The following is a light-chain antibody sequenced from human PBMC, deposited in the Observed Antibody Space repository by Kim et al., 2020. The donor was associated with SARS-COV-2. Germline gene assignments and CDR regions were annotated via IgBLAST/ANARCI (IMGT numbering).Light chain of an antibody. J-gene: IGKJ2*01. V-gene: IGKV1-9*01. CDR1: QDISDR. CDR3: PHVELYPS. Sequence: LSAPVRDRVTITCRASQDISDRLAWYQQIPETAPKLLILAASTLHAGVPSRFSGAVTGTVFSHTNDSLQPEDFATYYCPHVELYPSFGPGTKLEI. CDR2: AAS.